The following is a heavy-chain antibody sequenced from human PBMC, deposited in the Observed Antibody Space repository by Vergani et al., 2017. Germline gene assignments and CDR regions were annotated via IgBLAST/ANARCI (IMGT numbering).Heavy chain of an antibody. CDR2: IHPNSGST. V-gene: IGHV1-2*02. CDR1: GYTFTGYY. J-gene: IGHJ4*02. D-gene: IGHD5-24*01. Sequence: QVQLVQSGAEVKKPGASVKVSCKASGYTFTGYYMHWVRQAPGQGLEWMGWIHPNSGSTNYAQKFQGRVTMTRDTSISTAYMELSRLRSDDTAVYYCARALPQRWLQVDYWGQGTLVTASS. CDR3: ARALPQRWLQVDY.